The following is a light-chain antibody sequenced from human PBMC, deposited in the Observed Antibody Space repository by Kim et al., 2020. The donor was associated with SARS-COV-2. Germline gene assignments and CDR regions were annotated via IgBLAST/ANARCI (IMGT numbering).Light chain of an antibody. V-gene: IGKV1-17*01. CDR2: GAY. CDR3: LQHSTYPIT. Sequence: ASVGDRVTITCRGSQNTRKGLGWYQQNPGRAPKRLIYGAYSLQRGVPSRFSGSVAGTEFTLTISSVQPEDFATYFCLQHSTYPITFGQGTRLEIK. CDR1: QNTRKG. J-gene: IGKJ5*01.